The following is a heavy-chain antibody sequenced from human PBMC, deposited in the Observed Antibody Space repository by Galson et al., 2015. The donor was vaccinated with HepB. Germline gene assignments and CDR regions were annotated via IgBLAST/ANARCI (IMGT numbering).Heavy chain of an antibody. D-gene: IGHD3-22*01. CDR3: ANLKLIVVVNDAFDI. J-gene: IGHJ3*02. V-gene: IGHV3-23*01. Sequence: SLRLSCAASGFTFSSYAMSWVRQAPGKGLEWVSAIGGSGGSTYYADSVKGRFTISRDNSKNTLYLQMNSLRAEDTAVYYCANLKLIVVVNDAFDIWGQGTMVTVSS. CDR1: GFTFSSYA. CDR2: IGGSGGST.